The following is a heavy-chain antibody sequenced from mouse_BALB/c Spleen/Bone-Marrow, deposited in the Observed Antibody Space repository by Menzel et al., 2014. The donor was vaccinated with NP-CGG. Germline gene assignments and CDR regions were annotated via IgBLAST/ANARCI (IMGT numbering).Heavy chain of an antibody. CDR3: AFHYYGSSLFAY. CDR1: GFNIKDTY. CDR2: IDPANGNT. Sequence: EVQLQQSGAELVKPGASVKLSCTASGFNIKDTYMHWVKQRPEQGLEWIGRIDPANGNTKYDPKFQGKATITADTSSNTAYLQLSSLTSEDTAVYYCAFHYYGSSLFAYRGQGTLVTVSA. V-gene: IGHV14-3*02. J-gene: IGHJ3*01. D-gene: IGHD1-1*01.